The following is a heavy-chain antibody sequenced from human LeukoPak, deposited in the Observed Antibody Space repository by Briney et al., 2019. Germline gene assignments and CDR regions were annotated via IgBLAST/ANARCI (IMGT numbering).Heavy chain of an antibody. Sequence: GASVKVSCKASGFTFTSSAVQWVRQARGQRLEWIGWIVVGSGNTNYAQKFQERVTITRDMSTSTAYMELSSLRSEDTAVYYCAADHPSTGSSSWYGPLGYYYYGMDVWGQGTTVTVSS. J-gene: IGHJ6*02. CDR2: IVVGSGNT. V-gene: IGHV1-58*01. D-gene: IGHD6-13*01. CDR3: AADHPSTGSSSWYGPLGYYYYGMDV. CDR1: GFTFTSSA.